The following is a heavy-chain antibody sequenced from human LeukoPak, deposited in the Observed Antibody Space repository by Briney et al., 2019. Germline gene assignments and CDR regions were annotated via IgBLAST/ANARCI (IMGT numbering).Heavy chain of an antibody. D-gene: IGHD3-22*01. CDR3: ARVRGKRRSYYYDSSGYYFDY. CDR1: GGSFSGYY. J-gene: IGHJ4*02. CDR2: INHSGST. Sequence: PSETLSLTCAVYGGSFSGYYWSWIRQPPGKGLEWIGEINHSGSTNYNPSLKSRVTISVDTSKNQFSLKLSSVTAADTAVYYCARVRGKRRSYYYDSSGYYFDYWGQGTLVTVSS. V-gene: IGHV4-34*01.